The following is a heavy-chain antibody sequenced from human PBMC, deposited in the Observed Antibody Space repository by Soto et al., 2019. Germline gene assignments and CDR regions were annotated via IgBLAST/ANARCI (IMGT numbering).Heavy chain of an antibody. CDR2: INHSGST. J-gene: IGHJ4*02. CDR3: TRSRRFMITFGGIPYFDY. Sequence: SETLSLTCAVYGGSFSGYYWSWIRQPPGKGLEWIGEINHSGSTNYNPSLKSRVTISVDTSKNQFSLKQSSVTAADTAVYYCTRSRRFMITFGGIPYFDYWGQGALVTVSS. CDR1: GGSFSGYY. V-gene: IGHV4-34*01. D-gene: IGHD3-16*01.